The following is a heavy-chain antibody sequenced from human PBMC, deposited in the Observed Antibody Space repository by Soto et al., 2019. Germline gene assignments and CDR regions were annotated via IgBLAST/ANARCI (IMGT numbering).Heavy chain of an antibody. Sequence: PGGSLRLSCAASGFTFRSYAMHWVRQAPGKGLECVAVISHDGSNKFYADSVKGRFTISRDNSKNTLYLQMNSLRAEDTAVYYCARDFSSWSYGLYYFDYWGQGALVTVSS. CDR3: ARDFSSWSYGLYYFDY. J-gene: IGHJ4*02. CDR2: ISHDGSNK. D-gene: IGHD1-26*01. CDR1: GFTFRSYA. V-gene: IGHV3-30-3*01.